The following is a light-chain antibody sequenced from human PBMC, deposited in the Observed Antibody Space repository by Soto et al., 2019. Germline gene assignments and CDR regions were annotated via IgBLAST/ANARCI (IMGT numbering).Light chain of an antibody. CDR2: EVR. V-gene: IGLV2-14*01. CDR1: SSDIGSYNF. Sequence: QSALTQPASVSGSPGQSITISCTGTSSDIGSYNFVSWYQHHPGKAPKLLIYEVRYRPSGISDRFSGSKSANTASLTISGLQDEDGADYFCSSYKSTTTTPPLVFGSGTKVTVL. J-gene: IGLJ1*01. CDR3: SSYKSTTTTPPLV.